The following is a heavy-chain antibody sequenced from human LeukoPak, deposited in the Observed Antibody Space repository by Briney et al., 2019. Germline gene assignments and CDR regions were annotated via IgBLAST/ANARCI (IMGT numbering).Heavy chain of an antibody. CDR3: ARDRLHYGEYEKTFDY. V-gene: IGHV3-21*01. J-gene: IGHJ4*02. CDR2: ISSSSSYI. CDR1: GFTFSSYS. D-gene: IGHD4-17*01. Sequence: PGGSLRLSCAASGFTFSSYSMNWVRQAPGKELEWVSSISSSSSYIYYADSVKGRFTISRDNAKKSLYLQMNSLRAEDSAVYYCARDRLHYGEYEKTFDYWGQGTLVTVSS.